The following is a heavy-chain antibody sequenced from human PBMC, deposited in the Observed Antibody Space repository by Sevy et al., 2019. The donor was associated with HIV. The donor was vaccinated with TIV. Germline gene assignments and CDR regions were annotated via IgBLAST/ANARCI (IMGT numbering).Heavy chain of an antibody. J-gene: IGHJ4*02. CDR2: ISYDGSNK. Sequence: GGSLRLSCAASGFIFSSNAMHWVRQAPGKGLEWVSVISYDGSNKEYADSVKGRFTISRDNVKNTWYLQMNSPRPEDTAVYYCARVPGAVIAAGPYHFDYWGQGTLVTVFS. CDR3: ARVPGAVIAAGPYHFDY. V-gene: IGHV3-30*04. CDR1: GFIFSSNA. D-gene: IGHD6-13*01.